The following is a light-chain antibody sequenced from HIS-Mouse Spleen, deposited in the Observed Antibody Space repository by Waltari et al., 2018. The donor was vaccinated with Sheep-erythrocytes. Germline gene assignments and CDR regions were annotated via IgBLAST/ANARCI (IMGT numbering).Light chain of an antibody. Sequence: QSALTQPRSVSGSPGQSITISCTGTSSDVGSYNLVSWYQQHPGKAPKLMIYEGSKRPSGVSNRFSVSKSGTTASLTISGLQAEDEADYYCCSYAGSSTPWVFGGGTKLTVL. CDR3: CSYAGSSTPWV. CDR2: EGS. V-gene: IGLV2-23*01. CDR1: SSDVGSYNL. J-gene: IGLJ3*02.